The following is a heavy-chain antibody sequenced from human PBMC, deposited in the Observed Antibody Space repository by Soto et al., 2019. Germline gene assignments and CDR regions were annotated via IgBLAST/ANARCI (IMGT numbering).Heavy chain of an antibody. V-gene: IGHV4-31*03. D-gene: IGHD3-10*01. CDR2: IYYSGST. Sequence: SETLSLTCTVSGGSISSGGYYWSWIRQHPGKGLEWIGYIYYSGSTYYNPSLKSRVTISVDTSKNQFSLKLSSVTAADTAVYYCARTLYYYYGSGSYSGWFDPWGQGTLVTVSS. CDR3: ARTLYYYYGSGSYSGWFDP. J-gene: IGHJ5*02. CDR1: GGSISSGGYY.